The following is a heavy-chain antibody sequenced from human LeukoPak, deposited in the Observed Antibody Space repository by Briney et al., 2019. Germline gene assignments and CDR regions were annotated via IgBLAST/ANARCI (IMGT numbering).Heavy chain of an antibody. V-gene: IGHV3-23*01. D-gene: IGHD2-2*01. Sequence: AGGSLRLSCAASGFTFSSYDMSWVRQAPGKGLEWVSGISGSGSGTYYADSVKGRFTISRDNSKSTLYLQMNSLRAEDTAVYYCAKDRHAPGRYCSSTICFPFDPWGQGTLVTVSS. CDR2: ISGSGSGT. J-gene: IGHJ5*02. CDR1: GFTFSSYD. CDR3: AKDRHAPGRYCSSTICFPFDP.